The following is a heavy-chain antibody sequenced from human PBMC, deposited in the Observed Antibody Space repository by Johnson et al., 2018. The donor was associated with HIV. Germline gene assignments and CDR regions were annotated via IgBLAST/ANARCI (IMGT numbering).Heavy chain of an antibody. V-gene: IGHV3-23*01. CDR1: GFTFSSYA. Sequence: EVQLMESGGGLVQPGGSLRLSCAASGFTFSSYAMSWVRQAPGKGLEWVSAISGSGGSTYYADSVKGRFTISRDNSKNTLYLQMNNLRAEDSAVYYCARDGVYSSPHDAFDIWGQGTVVTVSS. CDR2: ISGSGGST. CDR3: ARDGVYSSPHDAFDI. D-gene: IGHD6-13*01. J-gene: IGHJ3*02.